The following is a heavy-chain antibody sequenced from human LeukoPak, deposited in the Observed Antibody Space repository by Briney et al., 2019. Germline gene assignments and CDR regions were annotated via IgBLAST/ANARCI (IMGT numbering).Heavy chain of an antibody. CDR2: INWNGGST. D-gene: IGHD2-15*01. CDR1: GFTCDDYG. Sequence: GGSLRLSCAASGFTCDDYGMSWVRQAPGKGLEWVSGINWNGGSTGYADSVKGRFTISRDNAKNSLYLQMNSLRAEDTALYYCARDPGGYCSGGSCYAGDYWGQGTLVTVSS. CDR3: ARDPGGYCSGGSCYAGDY. J-gene: IGHJ4*02. V-gene: IGHV3-20*04.